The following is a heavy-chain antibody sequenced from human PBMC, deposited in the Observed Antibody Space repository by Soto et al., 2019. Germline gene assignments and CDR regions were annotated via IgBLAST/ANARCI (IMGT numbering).Heavy chain of an antibody. CDR3: ARSSPYIVVRKPIGNYDYYGIVV. V-gene: IGHV1-69*13. CDR2: IIPVFGTT. J-gene: IGHJ6*02. Sequence: SVKVSCKASGGTFSSYTIRWVRQAPGQGLEWMGGIIPVFGTTDYEQKFQGRVTITADGSTSTAYMKLSSLTSADTAVYYCARSSPYIVVRKPIGNYDYYGIVVWCQGTRATDFS. CDR1: GGTFSSYT. D-gene: IGHD2-2*01.